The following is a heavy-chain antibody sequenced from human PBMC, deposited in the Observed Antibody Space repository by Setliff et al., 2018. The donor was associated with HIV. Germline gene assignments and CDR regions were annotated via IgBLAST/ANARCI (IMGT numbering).Heavy chain of an antibody. CDR1: GGTFTNYI. CDR3: VGAPFRIMSAHYRTLDY. CDR2: IIPISDTT. V-gene: IGHV1-69*06. D-gene: IGHD3-9*01. Sequence: GASVKVSCKASGGTFTNYIYSWVRQAPGQGLEWMGGIIPISDTTHYAQHFQGRVTITADTATSTAYRELTSLGSDDTAIYFCVGAPFRIMSAHYRTLDYWGQGTLVTVSS. J-gene: IGHJ4*02.